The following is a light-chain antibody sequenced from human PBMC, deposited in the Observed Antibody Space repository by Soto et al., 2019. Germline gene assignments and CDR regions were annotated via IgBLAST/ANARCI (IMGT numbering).Light chain of an antibody. V-gene: IGKV1-5*03. CDR2: KES. CDR1: QSISSW. J-gene: IGKJ1*01. CDR3: QQYNSLWT. Sequence: DIQMTQSPSTLSASVGDRFTITCRASQSISSWLAWYQQKPGKAPKLLIYKESSLESGVPSRFSGSGSGTEFTLTISSLQPDDFATYYCQQYNSLWTVGQGTKVEIK.